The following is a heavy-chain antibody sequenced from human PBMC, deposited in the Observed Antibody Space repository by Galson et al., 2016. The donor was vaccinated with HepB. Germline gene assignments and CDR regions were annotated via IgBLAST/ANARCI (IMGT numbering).Heavy chain of an antibody. D-gene: IGHD6-13*01. CDR1: GFTFDVYA. J-gene: IGHJ4*02. CDR3: AKDTSYSSSWFYFDY. V-gene: IGHV3-9*01. CDR2: ISWNSGRI. Sequence: SLRLSCAASGFTFDVYAMHWVRQAPGKGLEWVSGISWNSGRIGYADSVKGRFTISRDNAKNSLFLQMNSLRPEDTALYYCAKDTSYSSSWFYFDYWGQGALVTGSS.